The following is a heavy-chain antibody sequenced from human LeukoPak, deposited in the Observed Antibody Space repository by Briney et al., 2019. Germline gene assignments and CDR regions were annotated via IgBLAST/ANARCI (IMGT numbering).Heavy chain of an antibody. V-gene: IGHV4-38-2*02. Sequence: SETLSLTCAVSGYSISSGYYWGWIRQPPGKGLEWIGSIYHSGSTYYNPSLKSRVTISVDTSKNQFSLKLSSVTAADTAVYNCARDHDILTGYPPPRAFDIWGQGTMVTVSS. CDR3: ARDHDILTGYPPPRAFDI. D-gene: IGHD3-9*01. J-gene: IGHJ3*02. CDR2: IYHSGST. CDR1: GYSISSGYY.